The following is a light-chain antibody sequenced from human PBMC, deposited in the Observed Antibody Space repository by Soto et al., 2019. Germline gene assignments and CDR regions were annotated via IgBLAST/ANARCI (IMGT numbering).Light chain of an antibody. CDR2: KAS. V-gene: IGKV1-5*03. CDR3: LQYDNYPLT. Sequence: DIQMTQSPSTLSASIGDRVTIPCRASQSIGSELAWYQQKPGKAPKLLIYKASSLESGVPSTFSGSGSGTEFSLTVSSLQPDDFATYYCLQYDNYPLTFGGGTKVDIK. CDR1: QSIGSE. J-gene: IGKJ4*01.